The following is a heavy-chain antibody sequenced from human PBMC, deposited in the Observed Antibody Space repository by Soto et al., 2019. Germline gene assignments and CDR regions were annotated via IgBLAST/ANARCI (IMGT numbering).Heavy chain of an antibody. D-gene: IGHD4-17*01. Sequence: ASVKVSCKASGYTFSSYAISWVRQAPGQGLEWMGWISAYNGNTNYAQKLQGRVTMTTDTSTSTAYMELRSLRSDDTAVYYCARATSVTRDAFDIWGQGTMVTVSS. CDR2: ISAYNGNT. V-gene: IGHV1-18*01. J-gene: IGHJ3*02. CDR3: ARATSVTRDAFDI. CDR1: GYTFSSYA.